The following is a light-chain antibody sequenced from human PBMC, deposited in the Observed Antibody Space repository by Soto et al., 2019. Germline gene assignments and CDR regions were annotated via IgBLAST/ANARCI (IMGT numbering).Light chain of an antibody. J-gene: IGLJ1*01. CDR2: EVS. Sequence: QSVLTQPASVSGSPGQSITISCTGTSSDVGGYNYVSWYQQHPGKAPKLMIYEVSNRPSGVPNRFSGSKSGNTASLTISGLQAEDEANFYCSSYTSSSTSVFGTGPKVTVL. V-gene: IGLV2-14*01. CDR3: SSYTSSSTSV. CDR1: SSDVGGYNY.